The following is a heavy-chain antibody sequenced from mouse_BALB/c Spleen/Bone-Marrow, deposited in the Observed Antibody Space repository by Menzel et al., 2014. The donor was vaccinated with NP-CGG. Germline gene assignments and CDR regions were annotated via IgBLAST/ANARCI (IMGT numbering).Heavy chain of an antibody. CDR1: GFNIKDTY. V-gene: IGHV14-3*02. CDR3: ARLDSFAY. CDR2: IDPANGNT. J-gene: IGHJ3*01. Sequence: EVKVVESGAELVKPGASVKLSCTASGFNIKDTYMHWVKQRPEQGLEWIGRIDPANGNTKYDPKFQGKATITADTSSNTAYLQLSSLTSEDTAVYYCARLDSFAYWGQGTLVTVSA.